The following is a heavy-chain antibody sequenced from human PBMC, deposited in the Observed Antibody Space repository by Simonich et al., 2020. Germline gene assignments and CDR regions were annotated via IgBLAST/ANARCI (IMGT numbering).Heavy chain of an antibody. J-gene: IGHJ6*02. D-gene: IGHD1-26*01. V-gene: IGHV4-59*08. CDR2: IYYSGSP. CDR3: ARSLGYYYYYYGMDV. CDR1: GGSISSYY. Sequence: QVQLQESGPGLVKPSETLSLTCTVSGGSISSYYWSWIRQPPGKGLEWIGYIYYSGSPNYNPSLKSRVTISVDTSKTQFSLKLSSVTAADTAVYYCARSLGYYYYYYGMDVWGQGTTVTVSS.